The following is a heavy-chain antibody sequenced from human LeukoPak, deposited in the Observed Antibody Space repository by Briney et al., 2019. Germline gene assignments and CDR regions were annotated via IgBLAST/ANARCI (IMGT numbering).Heavy chain of an antibody. V-gene: IGHV4-59*12. CDR1: GGSISSYY. CDR3: ARGRHYYYYYMDV. J-gene: IGHJ6*03. D-gene: IGHD6-25*01. CDR2: IYYSGST. Sequence: SETLSLTCTVSGGSISSYYWSWIRQPPGKGLEWIGYIYYSGSTNYNPSLRSRVTISLDTSKNQFSLKLSSVTAADTAVYYCARGRHYYYYYMDVWGKGTTVTVSS.